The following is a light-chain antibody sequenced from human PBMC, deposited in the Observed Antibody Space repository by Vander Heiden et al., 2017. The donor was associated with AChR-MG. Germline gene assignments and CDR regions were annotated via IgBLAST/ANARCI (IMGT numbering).Light chain of an antibody. CDR1: RSISNF. CDR3: QQSDSTLVT. Sequence: DIQMTQSPSSLSASVGDRVTITCRASRSISNFLNWYQQKPGRAPKLLIYGAFNLQRGVPSRFSGSGSGTHFTLTIYRLQVEDFATYYCQQSDSTLVTFGGGTKVEI. V-gene: IGKV1-39*01. CDR2: GAF. J-gene: IGKJ4*01.